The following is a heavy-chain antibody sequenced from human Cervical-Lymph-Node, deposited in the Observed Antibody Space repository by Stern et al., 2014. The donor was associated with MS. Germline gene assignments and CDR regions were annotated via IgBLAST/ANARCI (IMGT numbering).Heavy chain of an antibody. Sequence: VQLVQSGAEVKKPGESLKISCRTSGYTFSNFWIGWVRQMPGKGLEWMGVIYPADSDTTYSPSFQGQVTISADESISTAYLQWRSLMASDTAMYYCVRRRDSAGYDTFDLWGQGTMLIVSS. CDR2: IYPADSDT. CDR3: VRRRDSAGYDTFDL. D-gene: IGHD3-22*01. J-gene: IGHJ3*01. CDR1: GYTFSNFW. V-gene: IGHV5-51*01.